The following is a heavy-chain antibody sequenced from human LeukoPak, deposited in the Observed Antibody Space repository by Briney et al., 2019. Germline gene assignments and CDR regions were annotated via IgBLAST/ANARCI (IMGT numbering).Heavy chain of an antibody. D-gene: IGHD4-23*01. Sequence: ASETLSLTCTVSGYSISSGYYWGWIRQPPGKGLEWIGSIYHSGSTYYNPSLKSRVTISVDTSKNQFSLKLSSVTAADTAVYYCARQRTVVTPEFFDFWGQGTLVIVSS. CDR2: IYHSGST. V-gene: IGHV4-38-2*02. CDR1: GYSISSGYY. J-gene: IGHJ4*02. CDR3: ARQRTVVTPEFFDF.